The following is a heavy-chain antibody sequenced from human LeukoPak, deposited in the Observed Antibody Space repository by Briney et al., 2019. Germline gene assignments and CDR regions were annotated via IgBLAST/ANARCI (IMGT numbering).Heavy chain of an antibody. J-gene: IGHJ4*02. D-gene: IGHD1-1*01. CDR2: IYYSGST. CDR3: ARNWNDGRFDY. CDR1: GGAIGSYY. V-gene: IGHV4-59*12. Sequence: SETLSLTCTVSGGAIGSYYWSWVRQPPGKGLEWIGCIYYSGSTNYNPSLKSRVTISVDTSKKQFSLKLTSVTAADTAVYYCARNWNDGRFDYWGQGILVTVSS.